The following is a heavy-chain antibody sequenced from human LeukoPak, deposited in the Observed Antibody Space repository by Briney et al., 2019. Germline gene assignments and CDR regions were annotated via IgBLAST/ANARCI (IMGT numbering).Heavy chain of an antibody. J-gene: IGHJ3*02. V-gene: IGHV4-38-2*01. D-gene: IGHD4-23*01. CDR3: ASTVVTGLEAFDI. CDR2: IYHSGST. Sequence: PSETLSPTCAVSGYSISSGYYWGWIRQPPGKGLEWIGSIYHSGSTYYNPSLKSRVTISVDTSKNQFSLKLSSVTAADTAVYYCASTVVTGLEAFDIWGQGTMVTVSS. CDR1: GYSISSGYY.